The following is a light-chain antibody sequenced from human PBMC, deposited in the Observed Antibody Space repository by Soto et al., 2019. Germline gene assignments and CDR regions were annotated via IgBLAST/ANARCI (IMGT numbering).Light chain of an antibody. CDR1: SSDVGGYNY. CDR3: SSYTSSSTPSLYV. CDR2: EVS. V-gene: IGLV2-14*01. J-gene: IGLJ1*01. Sequence: QSALTQPASVSGSRGQSITISCTGTSSDVGGYNYVSWYQQHPGKAPKLMIYEVSNRPSGVSNRFSGSKSGNTASLTISGLQAEDEADYYCSSYTSSSTPSLYVFGTGTKVTVL.